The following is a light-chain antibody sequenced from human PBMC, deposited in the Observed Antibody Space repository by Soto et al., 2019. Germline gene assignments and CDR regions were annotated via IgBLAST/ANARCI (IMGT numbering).Light chain of an antibody. V-gene: IGKV3-20*01. CDR2: GAS. J-gene: IGKJ2*01. Sequence: EIVLTQSPGTLSLSPGERSILSCSASQSVSSRSLAWYQQKPGQAPRLLIYGASSSATGIQDRFSGSGSGTAFTLTISRLEPEDSAVFYCPQYASAPYTLGHGTKREIK. CDR1: QSVSSRS. CDR3: PQYASAPYT.